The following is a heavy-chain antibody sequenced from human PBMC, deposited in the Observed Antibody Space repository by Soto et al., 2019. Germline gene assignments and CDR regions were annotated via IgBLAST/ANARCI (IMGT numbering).Heavy chain of an antibody. CDR1: NGSISPHY. V-gene: IGHV4-59*08. Sequence: QVQLRESGPALVKPSETLSLTCTVSNGSISPHYWSWIRQPPGGGLEWIGYMYYNGDTNYSPSFQSRLTLSLDTSKSRFSLRLTSVTAADTAVYYCARHFARAGSTTPFFYYILDVWGTGTTVTVSS. D-gene: IGHD2-15*01. CDR2: MYYNGDT. J-gene: IGHJ6*03. CDR3: ARHFARAGSTTPFFYYILDV.